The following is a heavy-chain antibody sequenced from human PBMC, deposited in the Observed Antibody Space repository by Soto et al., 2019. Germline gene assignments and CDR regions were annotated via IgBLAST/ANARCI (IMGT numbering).Heavy chain of an antibody. V-gene: IGHV1-69*13. Sequence: SVKVSCKASGGTFSSYAISWVRQAPGQGLEWMGGIIPIFGTANYAQKFQGRVTITADESTSTAYMELSSLRSEDTAVYYCARGENYYGSGSEGNWFDPWGQGTLVTVSS. CDR1: GGTFSSYA. CDR2: IIPIFGTA. J-gene: IGHJ5*02. D-gene: IGHD3-10*01. CDR3: ARGENYYGSGSEGNWFDP.